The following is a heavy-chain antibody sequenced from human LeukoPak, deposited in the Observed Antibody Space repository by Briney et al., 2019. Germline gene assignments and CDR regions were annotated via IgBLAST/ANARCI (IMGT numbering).Heavy chain of an antibody. J-gene: IGHJ5*02. CDR3: ARVVSHDFWSTFYPRWFDP. V-gene: IGHV3-49*04. Sequence: GGSLRLSCSGFGFTFGEFAMSWVRQAPGKRLEWVGFIRAKVFGETTEYGASVKGRFSISRDDSKSIAYPQMDSLKAEDTAVYYCARVVSHDFWSTFYPRWFDPWGQGTLATVSS. CDR2: IRAKVFGETT. CDR1: GFTFGEFA. D-gene: IGHD3-3*01.